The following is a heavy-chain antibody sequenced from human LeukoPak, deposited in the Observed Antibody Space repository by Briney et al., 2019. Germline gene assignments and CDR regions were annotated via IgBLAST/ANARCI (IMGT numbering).Heavy chain of an antibody. V-gene: IGHV4-30-2*01. Sequence: SETLSLTCAVSGGSISSGGYSWSWIRQPPGKGLEWIGYLYHSGSTYYNPSLKSRVTISVDRSKNQFSLKLSSVTAADTAVYYCARRYASSYYYGSGSYNYWGQGTLVTVSS. CDR1: GGSISSGGYS. CDR2: LYHSGST. CDR3: ARRYASSYYYGSGSYNY. D-gene: IGHD3-10*01. J-gene: IGHJ4*02.